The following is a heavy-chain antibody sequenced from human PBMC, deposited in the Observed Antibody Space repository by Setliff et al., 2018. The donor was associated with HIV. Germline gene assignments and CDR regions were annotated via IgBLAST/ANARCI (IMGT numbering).Heavy chain of an antibody. D-gene: IGHD3-9*01. Sequence: GESLKISCKGSGYGFSNYWLAWVRQTPGKGLEWMGNIYPGYSDTRYSPSFQGQVTFSADKSINTAYLQWGSLKASDTGISFCARQTSRYITLSPPDYWGQGTLVTVSS. CDR2: IYPGYSDT. J-gene: IGHJ4*02. CDR1: GYGFSNYW. V-gene: IGHV5-51*01. CDR3: ARQTSRYITLSPPDY.